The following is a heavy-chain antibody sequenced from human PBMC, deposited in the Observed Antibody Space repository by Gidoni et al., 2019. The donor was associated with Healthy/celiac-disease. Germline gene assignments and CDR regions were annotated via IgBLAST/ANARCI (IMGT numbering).Heavy chain of an antibody. D-gene: IGHD6-19*01. J-gene: IGHJ6*02. CDR1: GGSVSSGSYY. CDR3: ARLVWGYSSGWKPEEYYGMDV. Sequence: QVQLQESGPGLVKPSETLSLTCTVSGGSVSSGSYYWSWIRQPPGKGLEWIGYIYYSGSTNYNPSLKSRVTISVDTSKNQFSLKLSSVTAADTAVYYCARLVWGYSSGWKPEEYYGMDVWGQGTTVTVSS. V-gene: IGHV4-61*01. CDR2: IYYSGST.